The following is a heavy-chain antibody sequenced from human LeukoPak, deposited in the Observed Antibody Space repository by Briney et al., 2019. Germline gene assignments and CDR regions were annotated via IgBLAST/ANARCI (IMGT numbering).Heavy chain of an antibody. V-gene: IGHV4-4*07. CDR2: IYTSGST. CDR3: ARATVTTNYYYYMDV. D-gene: IGHD4-17*01. J-gene: IGHJ6*03. CDR1: GGSISSYY. Sequence: SETLSLPCTVSGGSISSYYWSWIRQPAGKGLEWIGRIYTSGSTNYNPSLKSRVTMSVDTSKNQFSLKLSSVTAADTAVYYCARATVTTNYYYYMDVWGKGTTVTVSS.